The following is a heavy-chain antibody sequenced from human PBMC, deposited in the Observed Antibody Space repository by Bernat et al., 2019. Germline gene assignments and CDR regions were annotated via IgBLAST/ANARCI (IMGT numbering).Heavy chain of an antibody. CDR3: AKELRSSENWFDP. Sequence: VHLLESGGGLVQPGGSLRLSCSASAFTFSNYAMNWVRQAPGKGLEWVSTISGSGFSTYYADSVKGRFTISRDNSKNTLSLQMNSPRAEDTAVYYCAKELRSSENWFDPWGQGTLVTVSS. D-gene: IGHD4-17*01. CDR2: ISGSGFST. CDR1: AFTFSNYA. J-gene: IGHJ5*02. V-gene: IGHV3-23*01.